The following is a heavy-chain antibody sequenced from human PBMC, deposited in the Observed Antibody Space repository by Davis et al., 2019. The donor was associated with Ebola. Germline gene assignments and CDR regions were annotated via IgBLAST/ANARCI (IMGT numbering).Heavy chain of an antibody. Sequence: AASVKVSCKASGYIFTDNYMHWVRQAPGQGLEWMGIVNPSGGGTIYAPTFQGRVTMTRDTSTSTVYMELSSLRSEDTAVYYCARDKGYQLLSFWGQGTTVTVSS. D-gene: IGHD2-2*01. CDR2: VNPSGGGT. J-gene: IGHJ6*02. CDR1: GYIFTDNY. V-gene: IGHV1-46*01. CDR3: ARDKGYQLLSF.